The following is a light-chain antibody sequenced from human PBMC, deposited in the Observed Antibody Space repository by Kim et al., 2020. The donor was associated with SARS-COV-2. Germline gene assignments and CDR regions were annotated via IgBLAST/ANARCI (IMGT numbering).Light chain of an antibody. J-gene: IGLJ3*02. Sequence: GQRGTSTCSGSSSNIGSNTVNWYQQQPGTAPKLLIYSNNQRTSGVPDRFSGSKSGTSASLAISGLQSEDEVEYYCAAWDDSLNGWVFGGGTKLTVL. CDR2: SNN. V-gene: IGLV1-44*01. CDR1: SSNIGSNT. CDR3: AAWDDSLNGWV.